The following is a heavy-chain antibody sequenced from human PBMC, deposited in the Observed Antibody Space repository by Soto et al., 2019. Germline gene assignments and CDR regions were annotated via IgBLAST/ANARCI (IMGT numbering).Heavy chain of an antibody. CDR3: ASLYGSGSPFDY. D-gene: IGHD3-10*01. Sequence: PSETLSLTCTVSGGSISSYYWSWIRQPPGKGLEWIGYIYYSGSTNYNPSLKSRVTISVDTSKNQFSLKLSSVTAADTAVYYCASLYGSGSPFDYWGQGTLVTVSS. J-gene: IGHJ4*02. CDR1: GGSISSYY. CDR2: IYYSGST. V-gene: IGHV4-59*01.